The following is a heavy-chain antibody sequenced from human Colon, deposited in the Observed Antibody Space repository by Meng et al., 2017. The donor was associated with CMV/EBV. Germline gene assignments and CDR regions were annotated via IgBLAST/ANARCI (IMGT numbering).Heavy chain of an antibody. CDR1: GFTFGKFG. V-gene: IGHV3-33*03. CDR2: IWGDGSEK. J-gene: IGHJ5*02. D-gene: IGHD1-26*01. CDR3: AKGGSGSYDWFDP. Sequence: GESLKISCVASGFTFGKFGMHWVRQAPGKGLEWVAVIWGDGSEKYYSDSVKGRFTIFRDNPRNTLYLQMNSLRPDDTARYFCAKGGSGSYDWFDPWGQGTLVTVSS.